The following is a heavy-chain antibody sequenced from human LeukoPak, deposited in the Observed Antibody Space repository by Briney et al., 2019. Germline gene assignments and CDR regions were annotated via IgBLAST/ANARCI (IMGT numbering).Heavy chain of an antibody. CDR2: IYNSGST. Sequence: PSATLSLTCTVSGGSINSYYWSWIRQPPGKGLEWIGYIYNSGSTNYNPPLKSRVTMSVDTSQTQFSLKLSSVTAADTAVYFCARGRSIGARRGAFDIWGQGTMVSVSS. J-gene: IGHJ3*02. CDR3: ARGRSIGARRGAFDI. CDR1: GGSINSYY. D-gene: IGHD6-6*01. V-gene: IGHV4-59*01.